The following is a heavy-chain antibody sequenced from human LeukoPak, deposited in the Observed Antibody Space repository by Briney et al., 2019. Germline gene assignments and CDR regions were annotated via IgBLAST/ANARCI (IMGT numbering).Heavy chain of an antibody. CDR3: ANCDTSGYRRYYGMDV. CDR1: GFTFSSYS. D-gene: IGHD3-22*01. J-gene: IGHJ6*02. CDR2: ISSSSSYI. Sequence: GGSLRLSCAASGFTFSSYSMNWVRQAPGKGLEWVSSISSSSSYIYYADSVKGRFTISRDNSKNTLFLQMNTLRAEDTAVYYCANCDTSGYRRYYGMDVWGQGTTVTVSS. V-gene: IGHV3-21*01.